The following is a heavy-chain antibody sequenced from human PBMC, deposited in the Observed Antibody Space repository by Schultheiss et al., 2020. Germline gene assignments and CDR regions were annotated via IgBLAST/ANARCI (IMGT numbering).Heavy chain of an antibody. CDR3: ARAQPICGGDCYSFDY. D-gene: IGHD2-21*02. J-gene: IGHJ4*02. V-gene: IGHV4-61*08. CDR1: GGSISSGGYY. CDR2: IYYSGST. Sequence: SETLSLTCTVSGGSISSGGYYWSWIRQHPGKGLEWIGYIYYSGSTNYNPSLKSRVTISVDTSKNQFSLKLSSVTAADTAVYYCARAQPICGGDCYSFDYWGQGTLVTVSS.